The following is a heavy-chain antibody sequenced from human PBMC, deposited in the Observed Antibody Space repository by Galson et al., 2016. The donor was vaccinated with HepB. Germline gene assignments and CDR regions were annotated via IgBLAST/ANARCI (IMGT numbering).Heavy chain of an antibody. CDR1: GYTFISYD. D-gene: IGHD2-8*01. J-gene: IGHJ6*02. CDR3: ARTVMLYAPYFYGMDV. CDR2: MSPHTNNK. V-gene: IGHV1-8*02. Sequence: SVKVSCKASGYTFISYDINWVRQATGQGLEWMGWMSPHTNNKGYAKKFQGRVTVTWDTSTATAYMELSSLRFDDTAVYYCARTVMLYAPYFYGMDVWGQGTAV.